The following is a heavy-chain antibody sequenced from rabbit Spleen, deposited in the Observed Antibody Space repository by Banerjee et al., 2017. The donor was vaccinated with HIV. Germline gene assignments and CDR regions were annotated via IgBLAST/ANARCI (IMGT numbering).Heavy chain of an antibody. CDR1: GFSFSSDYY. J-gene: IGHJ4*01. D-gene: IGHD1-1*01. CDR3: TRHLFSGVGWVFDL. CDR2: IYTSSTGNT. Sequence: QQQLEESGGGLVQPEGSLTLTCTPSGFSFSSDYYMCWVRQAPGKGLEWIACIYTSSTGNTYYATWAQGRFTISKASSTTVTLQVTRLTAADTATYFCTRHLFSGVGWVFDLGGPGTLVTVS. V-gene: IGHV1S45*01.